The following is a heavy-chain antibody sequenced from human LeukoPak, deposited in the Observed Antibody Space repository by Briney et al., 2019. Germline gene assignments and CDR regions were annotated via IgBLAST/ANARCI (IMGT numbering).Heavy chain of an antibody. D-gene: IGHD5-18*01. V-gene: IGHV3-23*01. CDR1: GFTFSSYA. J-gene: IGHJ4*02. CDR3: ASIPGGGYSYGFLYFDY. CDR2: ISGSGGST. Sequence: PGXXLRLSCAASGFTFSSYAMSWVRQAPGKGLEWVSAISGSGGSTYYADSVKGRFTISRDNSKNTLYLQMNSLRAEDTAVYYCASIPGGGYSYGFLYFDYWGQGTLVTVSS.